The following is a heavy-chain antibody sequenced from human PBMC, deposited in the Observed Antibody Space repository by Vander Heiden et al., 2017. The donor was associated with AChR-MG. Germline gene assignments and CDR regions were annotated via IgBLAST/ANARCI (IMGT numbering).Heavy chain of an antibody. J-gene: IGHJ6*02. CDR1: GNTLPSYY. CDR2: ISPNGGIT. Sequence: QVQLVQSGAEVKKPGAAVKVSCKASGNTLPSYYIHWVRPAPGQGLEWMGVISPNGGITRYAQKFQGRVTMTDDTSTSTVYVELSSLRSEDTAVYYCARDLAYYGMDVWGQGTTVTVSS. CDR3: ARDLAYYGMDV. V-gene: IGHV1-46*03.